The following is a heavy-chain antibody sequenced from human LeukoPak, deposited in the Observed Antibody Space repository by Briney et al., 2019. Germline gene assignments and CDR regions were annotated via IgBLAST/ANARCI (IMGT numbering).Heavy chain of an antibody. CDR1: GYTFTSYD. J-gene: IGHJ4*02. CDR3: ARGNTIHPGFDY. D-gene: IGHD3-3*01. V-gene: IGHV1-8*01. Sequence: ASVKVSCKASGYTFTSYDINWVRQATGQGLEWMGWMNPNSGNTGYAQKFQGRVTMTRNTSISTAYMELSSLRSEDTAVYYCARGNTIHPGFDYWGQGTLVTVSS. CDR2: MNPNSGNT.